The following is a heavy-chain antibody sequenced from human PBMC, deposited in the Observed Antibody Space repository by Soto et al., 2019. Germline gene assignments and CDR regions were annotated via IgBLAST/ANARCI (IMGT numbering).Heavy chain of an antibody. Sequence: GASVKVSCKASGGTFSSYAISWVRQAPGQGLEWMGGIIPIFGTANYAQKFQGRVTITADESTSTAYMELSSLRSEDTAVYYCARESRVVVASNDAFDIWGQGTMVTVS. V-gene: IGHV1-69*13. J-gene: IGHJ3*02. CDR2: IIPIFGTA. CDR3: ARESRVVVASNDAFDI. CDR1: GGTFSSYA. D-gene: IGHD3-22*01.